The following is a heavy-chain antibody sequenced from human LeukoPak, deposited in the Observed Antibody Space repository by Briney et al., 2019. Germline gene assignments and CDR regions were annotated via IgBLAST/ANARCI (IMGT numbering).Heavy chain of an antibody. J-gene: IGHJ2*01. CDR1: GFTFSSYW. CDR3: ARARGDGYQWYFDL. CDR2: IKQDGSEK. D-gene: IGHD5-24*01. Sequence: GGSLRLSCAASGFTFSSYWMNWVRQAPGKGLEWVANIKQDGSEKNYVDSVKGRFTISRDNAKNSLDLQMNSLRAEDTAMYYCARARGDGYQWYFDLWGRGTLVTVSS. V-gene: IGHV3-7*01.